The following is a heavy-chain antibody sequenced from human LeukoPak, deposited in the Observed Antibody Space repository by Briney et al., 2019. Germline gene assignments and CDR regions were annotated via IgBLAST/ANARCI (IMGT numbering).Heavy chain of an antibody. CDR3: ARVSY. CDR1: AFPVSSYA. CDR2: ISGSGGST. Sequence: SLTLSRAPSAFPVSSYASRWARQGPGKGLEWVSAISGSGGSTYYAGSEKGRFTISRDNSKNPLYLQMNSLRAEDAAVYYCARVSYWGQGTLVTVSS. J-gene: IGHJ4*02. V-gene: IGHV3-23*01.